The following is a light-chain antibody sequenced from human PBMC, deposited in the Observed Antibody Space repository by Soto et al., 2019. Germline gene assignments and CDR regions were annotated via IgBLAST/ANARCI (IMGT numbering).Light chain of an antibody. V-gene: IGKV3-20*01. J-gene: IGKJ1*01. CDR3: QQYGRSPRT. CDR1: QSVSSNY. Sequence: EIVLTQSPGTLSLSPGERATLSCRASQSVSSNYLAWYQQKLGQATRLLIHGASRRATGIPDRFSGSGSGTDFTLTISRLEPEDFAVYYCQQYGRSPRTFGQGTKVEIK. CDR2: GAS.